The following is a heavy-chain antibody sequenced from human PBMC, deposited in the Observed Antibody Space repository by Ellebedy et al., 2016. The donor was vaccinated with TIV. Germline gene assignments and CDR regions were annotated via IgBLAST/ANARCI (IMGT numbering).Heavy chain of an antibody. V-gene: IGHV4-39*07. CDR2: LNYGGES. Sequence: MPGGSLRLSCTVSGDSISSYFWGWIRQPPGKGLEWIGSLNYGGESYFDPSLRSRVTMSLDTSKNQFSLKLNSVTAADTAIYYCASHRGFYSGWTFDFWGQGTLISVSS. J-gene: IGHJ4*02. D-gene: IGHD5-12*01. CDR3: ASHRGFYSGWTFDF. CDR1: GDSISSYF.